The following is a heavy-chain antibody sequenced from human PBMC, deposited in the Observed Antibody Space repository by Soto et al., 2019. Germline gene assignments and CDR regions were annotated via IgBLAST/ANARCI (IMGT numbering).Heavy chain of an antibody. CDR3: ARDRYVRNIVATTIFDY. D-gene: IGHD5-12*01. J-gene: IGHJ4*02. CDR2: INPSGGST. Sequence: ASVKVSCKASGYTFTGYYMHWVRQAPGQGLEWMGIINPSGGSTSYAQKFQGRVTMTRDTSTSTAYMELSSLRSEDTAVYYCARDRYVRNIVATTIFDYWGQGTLVTVSS. CDR1: GYTFTGYY. V-gene: IGHV1-46*03.